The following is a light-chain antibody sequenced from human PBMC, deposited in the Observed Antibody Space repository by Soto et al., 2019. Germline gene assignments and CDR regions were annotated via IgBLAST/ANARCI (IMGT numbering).Light chain of an antibody. CDR2: AAS. J-gene: IGKJ3*01. CDR1: QGISSY. Sequence: DIQLTQSPSFLSASVGDRVTITCRASQGISSYLAWYQQKPGKAPKLLIYAASTLQSGVPSRFSGSGSGTDFTITISSLQPEDFATYYCQQLNSYPHFGPGTKVDIK. CDR3: QQLNSYPH. V-gene: IGKV1-9*01.